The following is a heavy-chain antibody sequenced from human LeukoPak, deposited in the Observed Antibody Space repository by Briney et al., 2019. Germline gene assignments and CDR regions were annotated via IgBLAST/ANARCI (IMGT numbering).Heavy chain of an antibody. CDR2: IYYSGST. CDR1: GGSISSYY. V-gene: IGHV4-59*12. D-gene: IGHD2-2*01. J-gene: IGHJ3*02. Sequence: SETLSLTCTVSGGSISSYYWSWIRQPPGKGLEWIGYIYYSGSTNYNPSLKSRVTMSVDTSKNQFSLKLSSVTAADTAVYYCARGGGPAGFDIWGQGTMVTVSS. CDR3: ARGGGPAGFDI.